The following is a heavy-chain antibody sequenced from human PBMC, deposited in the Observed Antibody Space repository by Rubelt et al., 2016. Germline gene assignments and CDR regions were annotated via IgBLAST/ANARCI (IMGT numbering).Heavy chain of an antibody. CDR2: IYYSGST. D-gene: IGHD1-26*01. J-gene: IGHJ5*01. CDR1: GGSISSGGYS. CDR3: ARESSAHSGSYDS. V-gene: IGHV4-30-4*07. Sequence: QVQLQESGPGLVKPSQTLSLTCAVSGGSISSGGYSWSWIRQPPGKGLEWIGYIYYSGSTYYNPSLKSRVTISVDTSKNQFSLNLRSVTAADTAVYYCARESSAHSGSYDSWGQGTLVTVSS.